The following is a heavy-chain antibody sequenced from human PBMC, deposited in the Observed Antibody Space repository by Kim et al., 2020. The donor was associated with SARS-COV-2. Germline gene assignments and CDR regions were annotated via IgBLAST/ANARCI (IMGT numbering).Heavy chain of an antibody. CDR1: GFTFSSYG. D-gene: IGHD3-10*01. CDR3: ARDDRPLLWFGVGMDV. J-gene: IGHJ6*02. V-gene: IGHV3-33*01. Sequence: GGSLRLSCAASGFTFSSYGMHWVRQAPGKGLEWVAVIWYDGSNKYYADSVKGRFTISRDNSKNTLYLQMNSLRAEDTAVYYCARDDRPLLWFGVGMDVWGQGTTVTVSS. CDR2: IWYDGSNK.